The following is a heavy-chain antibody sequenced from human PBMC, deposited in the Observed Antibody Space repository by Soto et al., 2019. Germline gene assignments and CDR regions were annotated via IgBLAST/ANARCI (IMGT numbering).Heavy chain of an antibody. Sequence: TSETLSLTCTVSGGSISSGGYYWSWIRQHPGKGLEWIGYIYYSGSTYYNPSLKSRVTISVDTSKNQFSLKLSSVTAADTAVYYCARAEGIAAAGFDYWRQGTLVTVSS. D-gene: IGHD6-13*01. V-gene: IGHV4-31*03. CDR2: IYYSGST. CDR1: GGSISSGGYY. CDR3: ARAEGIAAAGFDY. J-gene: IGHJ4*02.